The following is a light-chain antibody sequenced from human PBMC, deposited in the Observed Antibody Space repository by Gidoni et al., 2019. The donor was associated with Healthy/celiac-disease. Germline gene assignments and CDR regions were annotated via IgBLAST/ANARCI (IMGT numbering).Light chain of an antibody. CDR2: GAS. CDR3: QQYGSSPLT. V-gene: IGKV3-20*01. Sequence: VLTQSPGTLSLSPGETATLSCRARQSVSSSYLAWYQQKPGQAPRLLISGASSRATGIPDRFSGRGSGTDFTLTISRLEPEDFAVYYCQQYGSSPLTFGGGTKVEIK. CDR1: QSVSSSY. J-gene: IGKJ4*01.